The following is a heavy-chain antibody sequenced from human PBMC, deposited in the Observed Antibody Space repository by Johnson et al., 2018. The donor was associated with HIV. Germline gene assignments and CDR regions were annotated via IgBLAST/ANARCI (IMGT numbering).Heavy chain of an antibody. CDR2: IRYDGSNK. V-gene: IGHV3-30*02. CDR1: GFTFSSYG. Sequence: VQLVESGGGVVQPGGSLRLSCAASGFTFSSYGMHWVRQAPGKGLEWVAFIRYDGSNKYYADFVKGRFTISRDNSKNTVYLQMNSLKTEDTAVYYCTTDRYAFDIWGQGTMVTVSS. CDR3: TTDRYAFDI. D-gene: IGHD1-1*01. J-gene: IGHJ3*02.